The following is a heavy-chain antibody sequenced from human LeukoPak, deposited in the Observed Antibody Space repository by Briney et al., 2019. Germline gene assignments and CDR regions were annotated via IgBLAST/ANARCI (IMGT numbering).Heavy chain of an antibody. CDR3: ATGLRYFDWLIH. J-gene: IGHJ5*02. CDR2: FDPEDGET. D-gene: IGHD3-9*01. V-gene: IGHV1-24*01. CDR1: GYTLTELS. Sequence: ASVKVSCKVSGYTLTELSMHWVRQAPGKGLEWMGGFDPEDGETTYAQKFQGRVTMTEDTSTDTAYMELSSLRSEDTAVYYCATGLRYFDWLIHWGQGTLVTVSS.